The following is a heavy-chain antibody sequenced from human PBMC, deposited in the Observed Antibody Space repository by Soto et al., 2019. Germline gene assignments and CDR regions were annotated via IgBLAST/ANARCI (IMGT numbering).Heavy chain of an antibody. D-gene: IGHD2-2*01. CDR3: ARAGLGYCISTSCYGDYYYYGMDV. V-gene: IGHV4-34*01. CDR1: GGSFSGYY. Sequence: PSETLSLTCAVYGGSFSGYYWTWILQPPGTGLEWIGEINHSGSTNYNPSLKSRVPISVDTSKNQFSLKLSSVTAADTAVYYCARAGLGYCISTSCYGDYYYYGMDVWGQGTTVT. J-gene: IGHJ6*02. CDR2: INHSGST.